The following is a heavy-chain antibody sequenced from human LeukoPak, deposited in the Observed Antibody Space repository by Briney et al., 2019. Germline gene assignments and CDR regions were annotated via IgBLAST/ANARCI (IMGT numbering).Heavy chain of an antibody. CDR1: GYTFTSYY. CDR2: INPSDDST. V-gene: IGHV1-46*01. D-gene: IGHD3-22*01. Sequence: ASVTVSCKASGYTFTSYYIHWVRQAPGQGLEWMGIINPSDDSTSYAQKFQGRVTLTRDTSRSTVFLELSSLRSEDTAVYYCAREANTYYYDSSGYYGWFDPWGQGTLVTVSS. CDR3: AREANTYYYDSSGYYGWFDP. J-gene: IGHJ5*02.